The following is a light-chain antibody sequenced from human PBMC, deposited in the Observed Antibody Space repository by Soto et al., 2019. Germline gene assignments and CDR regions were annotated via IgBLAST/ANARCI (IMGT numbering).Light chain of an antibody. J-gene: IGKJ3*01. CDR1: QSVTRK. Sequence: EIVMTQSPATLSVSPGERATLSCRASQSVTRKLAWYQQKPGQAPRLLIYAASTRATDIPARFSGSGSGTDFTLTISSLQSEDFAVYYCQQYNNWPFTFGPGTKVDIK. CDR3: QQYNNWPFT. V-gene: IGKV3-15*01. CDR2: AAS.